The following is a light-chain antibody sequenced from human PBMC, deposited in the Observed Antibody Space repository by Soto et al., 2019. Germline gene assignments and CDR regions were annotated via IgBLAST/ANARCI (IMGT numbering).Light chain of an antibody. CDR1: SSDVGSDNV. CDR3: GSYAGSRTVV. V-gene: IGLV2-23*01. CDR2: EGR. Sequence: QSALTQPASVSGSPGQSITISCTGISSDVGSDNVVSWYQQQPGKAPKLMIYEGRKRPSGVSNRFSGSKSGNTASLTISGLQAEDEADYYCGSYAGSRTVVFGGGTKLTVL. J-gene: IGLJ2*01.